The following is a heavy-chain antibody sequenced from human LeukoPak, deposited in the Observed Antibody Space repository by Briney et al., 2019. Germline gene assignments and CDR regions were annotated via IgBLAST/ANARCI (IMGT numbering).Heavy chain of an antibody. CDR1: GFTFSSYE. V-gene: IGHV3-48*03. Sequence: GGSLRLSCAASGFTFSSYEMNWVRQAPGKGLEWVSYISSSGSTIYYADSVKGRFTISRDNAKNSLYLQMNSLRAEDTAAYYCARDQGQWYFDYWGQGTLVTVSS. J-gene: IGHJ4*02. CDR3: ARDQGQWYFDY. CDR2: ISSSGSTI. D-gene: IGHD6-19*01.